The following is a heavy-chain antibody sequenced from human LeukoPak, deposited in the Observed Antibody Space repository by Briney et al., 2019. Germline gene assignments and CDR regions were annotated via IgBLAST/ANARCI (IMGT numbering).Heavy chain of an antibody. CDR2: IIPIFGTA. CDR1: GGTFSSYA. CDR3: AREDYYYYYMDV. Sequence: GASVKVPCKASGGTFSSYAISWVRQAPGQGLEWMGGIIPIFGTANYAQKFQGRVAITTDESTSTAYMELSSLRSEDTAVYYCAREDYYYYYMDVWGKGTTVTVSS. V-gene: IGHV1-69*05. J-gene: IGHJ6*03.